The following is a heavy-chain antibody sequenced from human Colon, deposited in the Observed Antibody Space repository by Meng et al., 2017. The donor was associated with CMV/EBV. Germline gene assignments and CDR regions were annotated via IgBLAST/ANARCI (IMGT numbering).Heavy chain of an antibody. V-gene: IGHV1-2*06. D-gene: IGHD3-10*01. CDR1: GYTFIDYK. J-gene: IGHJ4*02. CDR2: INCNSGDT. Sequence: KVSCQASGYTFIDYKLHWVRQAPGQGPEWLGRINCNSGDTNYAQKFQGRITMTRDTSVSTAYMEVASLRSDDTAVYYCVRLAGGVDYWGQGTLVTVSS. CDR3: VRLAGGVDY.